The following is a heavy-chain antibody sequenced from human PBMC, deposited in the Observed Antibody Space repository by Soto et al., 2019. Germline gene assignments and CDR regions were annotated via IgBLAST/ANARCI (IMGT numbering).Heavy chain of an antibody. V-gene: IGHV3-66*01. Sequence: GGSLRPSCAASGFTVSSNYMSWVRQAPGKGLEWVSVIYSGGSTYYADSVKGRFTISRDNSKNTLYLQMNSLRAEDTAVYYCAREIGYRDIDYWGQGTLVTVSS. CDR1: GFTVSSNY. CDR2: IYSGGST. D-gene: IGHD4-17*01. CDR3: AREIGYRDIDY. J-gene: IGHJ4*02.